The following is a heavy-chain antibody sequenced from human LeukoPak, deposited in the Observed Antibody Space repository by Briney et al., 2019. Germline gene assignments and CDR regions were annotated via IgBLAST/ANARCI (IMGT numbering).Heavy chain of an antibody. CDR1: GFTFSSYA. Sequence: GSLRLSCAASGFTFSSYAMSWVRQAPGKGLEWVSAISGSGGSTYYADSVKGRFTISRDNSKNTLYLQMNSLRAEDTAVYYCAKVRWQQLVLYYFDYXXXGTLVTVSS. CDR3: AKVRWQQLVLYYFDY. CDR2: ISGSGGST. V-gene: IGHV3-23*01. D-gene: IGHD6-13*01. J-gene: IGHJ4*01.